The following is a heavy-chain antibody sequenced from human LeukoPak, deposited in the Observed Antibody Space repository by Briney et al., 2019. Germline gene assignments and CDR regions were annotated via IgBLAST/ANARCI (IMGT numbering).Heavy chain of an antibody. CDR1: GYSFAASH. J-gene: IGHJ4*02. CDR3: AREADFWSGYNDY. D-gene: IGHD3-3*01. CDR2: VNPNGGDT. V-gene: IGHV1-2*02. Sequence: ASVKVSCKSSGYSFAASHMHWVRQAPGQGLEWMGWVNPNGGDTNYAQKFQGRVTMTRDTSVSTAYMELSGLRSDDTAVYYCAREADFWSGYNDYWGQGTLVSVSS.